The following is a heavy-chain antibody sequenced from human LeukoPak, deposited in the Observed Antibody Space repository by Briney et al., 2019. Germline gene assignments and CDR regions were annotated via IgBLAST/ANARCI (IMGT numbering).Heavy chain of an antibody. CDR3: AKDGVAARPRGYYYYYMDV. V-gene: IGHV3-74*01. D-gene: IGHD6-6*01. CDR2: INSDGSST. J-gene: IGHJ6*03. CDR1: GFTFSSYW. Sequence: GGSLRLSCAASGFTFSSYWMHWVRQAPGKGLVWVSRINSDGSSTSYADSVKGRFTISRDNAKNTLYLQMNSLRTEDTALYYCAKDGVAARPRGYYYYYMDVWGKGTTVTVSS.